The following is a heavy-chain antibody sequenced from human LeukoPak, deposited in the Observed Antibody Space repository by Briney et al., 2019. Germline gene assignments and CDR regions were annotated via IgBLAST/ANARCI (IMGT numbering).Heavy chain of an antibody. D-gene: IGHD1-26*01. CDR1: EYTFTTYD. Sequence: ASVKVSCKASEYTFTTYDIHWVRQAPGQGLEWMGWMNPNSGNTGYAQKFQGRATMTRNTSISTAYMELSSLRSEDTAVYYWAKLGRGGTQLDYWGQGTLGTVSS. CDR2: MNPNSGNT. V-gene: IGHV1-8*01. CDR3: AKLGRGGTQLDY. J-gene: IGHJ4*02.